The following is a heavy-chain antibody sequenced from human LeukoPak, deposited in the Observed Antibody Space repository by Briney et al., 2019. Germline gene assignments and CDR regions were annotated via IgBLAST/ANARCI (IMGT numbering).Heavy chain of an antibody. J-gene: IGHJ6*02. CDR2: IWYDGSNK. D-gene: IGHD1-26*01. V-gene: IGHV3-33*06. Sequence: PGGSLRLSCAASGFTFSSYGMHWVRQAPGKGLEWVAVIWYDGSNKYYADSVKGRFTISRDNSKNTLYLQMNSLRAEDTAVYYCAKKSGSYYYYGMDVWGQGTTVTVSS. CDR3: AKKSGSYYYYGMDV. CDR1: GFTFSSYG.